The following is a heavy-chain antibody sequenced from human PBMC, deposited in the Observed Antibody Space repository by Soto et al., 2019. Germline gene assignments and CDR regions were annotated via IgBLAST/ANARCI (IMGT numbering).Heavy chain of an antibody. D-gene: IGHD2-15*01. CDR2: IIPILGIA. Sequence: SVKVSCKASGGTFSSYTISWVRQAPGQGLEWMGRIIPILGIANYAQKFQGRVTITADKSTSTAYMELSSLRSEDTAVYYCARDMGYCSGGSCYPKTYYFDYWGQGTLVTVSS. CDR1: GGTFSSYT. V-gene: IGHV1-69*04. J-gene: IGHJ4*02. CDR3: ARDMGYCSGGSCYPKTYYFDY.